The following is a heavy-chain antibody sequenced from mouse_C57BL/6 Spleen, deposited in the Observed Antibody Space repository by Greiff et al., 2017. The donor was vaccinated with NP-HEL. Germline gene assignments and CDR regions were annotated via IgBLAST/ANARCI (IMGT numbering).Heavy chain of an antibody. Sequence: QVQLQQSGAELVKPGASVKLSCKASGYTFTSYWMQWVKQRPGQGLEWIGEIDPSDSYTNYNQKFKGKATLTVDTSSSTAYMQLSSLTSEDSAVYYCARGYYGRAGDYWGQGTTLTVSS. CDR3: ARGYYGRAGDY. CDR2: IDPSDSYT. V-gene: IGHV1-50*01. J-gene: IGHJ2*01. D-gene: IGHD1-1*01. CDR1: GYTFTSYW.